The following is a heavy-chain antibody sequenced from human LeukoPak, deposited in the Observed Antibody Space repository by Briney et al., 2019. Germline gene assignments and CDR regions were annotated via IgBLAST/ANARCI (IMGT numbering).Heavy chain of an antibody. CDR2: INPNSGGT. J-gene: IGHJ5*02. D-gene: IGHD3-22*01. V-gene: IGHV1-2*02. Sequence: ASVKVSCKASGYTFTGYYMHWVRQAPGQGLEWMGWINPNSGGTNYAQKFQGRVTMTRDTSISTAYMELSRLRSDDTAVYYCARVGYYYDSSGYYYPLAYNWFDPWGQGTLVTVSS. CDR1: GYTFTGYY. CDR3: ARVGYYYDSSGYYYPLAYNWFDP.